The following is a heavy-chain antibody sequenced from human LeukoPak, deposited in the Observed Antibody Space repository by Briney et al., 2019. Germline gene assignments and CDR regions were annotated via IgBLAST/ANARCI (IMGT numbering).Heavy chain of an antibody. D-gene: IGHD3-22*01. V-gene: IGHV4-4*07. CDR2: IYTSGST. CDR1: GGSISSYY. Sequence: SETLSLTCTVSGGSISSYYWSWIRQPAGEGLEWIGRIYTSGSTNYNPSLKSRVTMSVDTSKNQFSLKLSSVTAADTAVYYCARDPTYYYDSTGEGNAFDIWGQGTMVTVSS. CDR3: ARDPTYYYDSTGEGNAFDI. J-gene: IGHJ3*02.